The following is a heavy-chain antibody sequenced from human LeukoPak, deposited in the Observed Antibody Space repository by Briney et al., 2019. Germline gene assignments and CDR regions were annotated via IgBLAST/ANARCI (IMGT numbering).Heavy chain of an antibody. CDR2: INHSGST. J-gene: IGHJ4*02. CDR3: ARQPRTYYYGSGSYYFTGSYFDY. V-gene: IGHV4-34*01. CDR1: GVSFSGYY. D-gene: IGHD3-10*01. Sequence: SETLSLTCAVYGVSFSGYYWSWIRQPPGKGLEWIGEINHSGSTNYNPSLKSRVTISVDTSRSQFSMKLSSVTAADTAVYYCARQPRTYYYGSGSYYFTGSYFDYWGQGTLVTVSS.